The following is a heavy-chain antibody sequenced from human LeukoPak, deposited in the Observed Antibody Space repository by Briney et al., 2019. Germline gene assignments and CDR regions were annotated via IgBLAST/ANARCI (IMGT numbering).Heavy chain of an antibody. CDR1: GYTFTSYY. J-gene: IGHJ5*02. CDR3: ARGGLGSGSYRRRNWFDP. CDR2: INPSGGST. D-gene: IGHD3-10*01. Sequence: ASVKVSCKASGYTFTSYYMHWVRQAPGQGLEWMGIINPSGGSTSYAQKFQGRVTMTRNTSISTAYMELSSLRSEDTAVYYCARGGLGSGSYRRRNWFDPWGQGTLVTVSS. V-gene: IGHV1-46*01.